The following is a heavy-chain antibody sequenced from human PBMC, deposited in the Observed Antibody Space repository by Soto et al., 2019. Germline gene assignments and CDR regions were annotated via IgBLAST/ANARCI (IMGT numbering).Heavy chain of an antibody. V-gene: IGHV1-18*04. J-gene: IGHJ6*02. Sequence: ASVKVSCKSSGYTFTSYCMSWVRQAPGQGLEWMGWISAYNGNTNYAQKLQGRVTMTTDTSTSTAYMELRSLRSDDTAVYYCARDNSGSYGYYYYYGMDVWGQGTTVTSP. CDR3: ARDNSGSYGYYYYYGMDV. D-gene: IGHD1-26*01. CDR1: GYTFTSYC. CDR2: ISAYNGNT.